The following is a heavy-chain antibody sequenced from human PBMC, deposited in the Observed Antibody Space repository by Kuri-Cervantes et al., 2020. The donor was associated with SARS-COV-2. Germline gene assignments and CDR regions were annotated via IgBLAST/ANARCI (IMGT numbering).Heavy chain of an antibody. CDR2: IYSGGST. J-gene: IGHJ4*02. D-gene: IGHD6-19*01. CDR3: AKDHSSGVLYFDY. CDR1: GFTFSSYW. V-gene: IGHV3-23*03. Sequence: GGSLRLSCAASGFTFSSYWMSWVRQAPGKGLEWVSVIYSGGSTYYADSVKGRFTISRDNSKNTLYLQMNSLRAEDTAVYYCAKDHSSGVLYFDYWGQGTLVTVSS.